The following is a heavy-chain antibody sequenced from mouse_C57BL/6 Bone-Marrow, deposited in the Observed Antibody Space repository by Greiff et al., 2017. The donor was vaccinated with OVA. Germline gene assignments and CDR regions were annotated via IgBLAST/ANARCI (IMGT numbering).Heavy chain of an antibody. CDR2: IWSGGST. CDR1: GFSLTSYG. J-gene: IGHJ4*01. V-gene: IGHV2-2*01. D-gene: IGHD1-1*01. CDR3: ARKGTTVVPYAMDY. Sequence: VKLMESGPGLVQPSQSLSITCTVSGFSLTSYGVHWVRQSPGKGLEWLGVIWSGGSTDYNAAFISRLSISKDNSKSQVFFKMNCLQADDTAIYYCARKGTTVVPYAMDYWGQGTSVTVSS.